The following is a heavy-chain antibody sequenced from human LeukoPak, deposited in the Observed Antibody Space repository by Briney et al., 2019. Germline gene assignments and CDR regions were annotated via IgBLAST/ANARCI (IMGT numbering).Heavy chain of an antibody. D-gene: IGHD3-22*01. V-gene: IGHV3-9*01. CDR1: GFTFDDYA. CDR2: ISWNSGSI. J-gene: IGHJ3*02. CDR3: AKTYGYYYDSTDAFDI. Sequence: SGGSLRLSCAASGFTFDDYAMHWVRQAPGKGLEWVSGISWNSGSIGYADSVKGRFTISRDNSKNTLYLQMNSLRAEDTAVYYCAKTYGYYYDSTDAFDIWGQGTMVTVSS.